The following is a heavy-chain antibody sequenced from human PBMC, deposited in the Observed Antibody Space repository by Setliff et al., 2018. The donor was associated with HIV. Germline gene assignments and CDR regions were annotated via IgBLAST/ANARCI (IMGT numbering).Heavy chain of an antibody. CDR2: INQDGRDK. D-gene: IGHD6-13*01. Sequence: SGGSLRLSCIPSGFAFDSFWMGWVRQAPGKGLEWVANINQDGRDKYFVDSVRGRLTISRDNAKNSLFLQMNGLRAGDTAVYYCARAPPGDSSSWYGNPCFDSWGQGTLVTVSS. CDR1: GFAFDSFW. V-gene: IGHV3-7*03. J-gene: IGHJ4*02. CDR3: ARAPPGDSSSWYGNPCFDS.